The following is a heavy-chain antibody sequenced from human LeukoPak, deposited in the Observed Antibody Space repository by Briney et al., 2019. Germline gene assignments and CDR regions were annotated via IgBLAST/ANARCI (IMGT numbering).Heavy chain of an antibody. CDR2: ISNDGSNK. Sequence: GGSLRLSCAASGFTFSSYAMYWVRQTPGKGLEWVTVISNDGSNKYYADSVKGRFTVSRDNSRNTLFLEMNSLRTEDTSVYYCARSGCSSTTCSPEYWGQGILVSVSS. CDR3: ARSGCSSTTCSPEY. V-gene: IGHV3-30-3*01. D-gene: IGHD2-2*01. CDR1: GFTFSSYA. J-gene: IGHJ4*02.